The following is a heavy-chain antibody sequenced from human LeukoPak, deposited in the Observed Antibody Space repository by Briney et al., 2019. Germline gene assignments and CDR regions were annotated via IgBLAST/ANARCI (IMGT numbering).Heavy chain of an antibody. CDR3: AKPLVGATAPPFDAFDI. Sequence: GGSLRLSCAASGFTFSNYGMSWVRQAPGKGLEWVSGISNNGGSTYYADSVKGRFTISRDNSKNTLYLQMNSLRAEDTAVYYCAKPLVGATAPPFDAFDIWGQGTMVTVSS. V-gene: IGHV3-23*01. J-gene: IGHJ3*02. CDR1: GFTFSNYG. CDR2: ISNNGGST. D-gene: IGHD1-26*01.